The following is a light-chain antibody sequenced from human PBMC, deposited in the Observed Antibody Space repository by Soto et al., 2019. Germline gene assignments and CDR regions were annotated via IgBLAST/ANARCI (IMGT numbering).Light chain of an antibody. CDR2: RAS. V-gene: IGKV3-20*01. CDR3: QQYAASPLT. CDR1: QSVSSNY. Sequence: EIVLTQSSGTLSLSPGERVTLSCWASQSVSSNYLAWYQQKSGQAPRLLIYRASTRATGIPDRFSGSGSGTDFSLIISRLEPEDSAVYYCQQYAASPLTFGGGTKLEIK. J-gene: IGKJ4*01.